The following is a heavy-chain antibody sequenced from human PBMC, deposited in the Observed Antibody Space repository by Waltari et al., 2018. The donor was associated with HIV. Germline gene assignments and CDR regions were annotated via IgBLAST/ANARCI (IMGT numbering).Heavy chain of an antibody. CDR2: INPNSGNT. D-gene: IGHD5-18*01. CDR3: SRGRGYSYGYSDL. Sequence: QVQLVQSGAEVRKPGASVKVSCTASGYTFTNYYINWVRQAPGRGLEWMGWINPNSGNTGYAQKFQGRVTMTRDTSRSTAYMELTSLTSEDTAVYHCSRGRGYSYGYSDLWGQGTLVTVSS. J-gene: IGHJ4*02. CDR1: GYTFTNYY. V-gene: IGHV1-8*01.